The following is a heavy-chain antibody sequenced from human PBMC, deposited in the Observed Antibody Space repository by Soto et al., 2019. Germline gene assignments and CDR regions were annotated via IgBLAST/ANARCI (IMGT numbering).Heavy chain of an antibody. J-gene: IGHJ4*02. V-gene: IGHV3-48*02. CDR3: ARDFWSGYFFDY. CDR1: GFTFSSYS. D-gene: IGHD3-3*01. Sequence: GGSLRLSCAASGFTFSSYSMNWVRQAPGKGLEWVSYISSSSTIYYADSVKGRFTISRDNAKNSLYLQMNSLRDEDTAVYYCARDFWSGYFFDYWGQGTLVTVSS. CDR2: ISSSSTI.